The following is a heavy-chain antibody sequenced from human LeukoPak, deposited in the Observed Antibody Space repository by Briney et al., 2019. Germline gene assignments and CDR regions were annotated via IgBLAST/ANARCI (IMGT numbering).Heavy chain of an antibody. Sequence: SETLFLTCAVHGGSFTNYYCSWIRQPPGKGLEWIGEIKHNGSTKYNASLKSHVTIAGDTSKNQFSLRLSSVTAADTAVYYCARASYSYDINGWVPFDYWGQGTLVTVS. CDR2: IKHNGST. J-gene: IGHJ4*02. V-gene: IGHV4-34*01. CDR3: ARASYSYDINGWVPFDY. D-gene: IGHD3-22*01. CDR1: GGSFTNYY.